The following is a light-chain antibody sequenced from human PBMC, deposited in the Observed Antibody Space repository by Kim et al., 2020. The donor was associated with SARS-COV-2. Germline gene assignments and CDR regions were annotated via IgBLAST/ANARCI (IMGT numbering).Light chain of an antibody. J-gene: IGLJ1*01. CDR3: CTYAGGPYV. Sequence: QSALTQPASVSGSPGQSITISCTGTSSDVGTYNLVSWYQHHPGKAPKFIIYDVSKRPSGVSTRFSGSKSGNTASLTISGLQAEDEADYSCCTYAGGPYVFGTGTKVTVL. CDR1: SSDVGTYNL. V-gene: IGLV2-23*02. CDR2: DVS.